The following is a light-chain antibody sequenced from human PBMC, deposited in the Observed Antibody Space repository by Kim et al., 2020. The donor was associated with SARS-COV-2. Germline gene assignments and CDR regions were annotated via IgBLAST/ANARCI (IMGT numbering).Light chain of an antibody. CDR3: QQTHSFPLT. J-gene: IGKJ4*01. CDR2: EAS. CDR1: QDISSW. V-gene: IGKV1D-12*01. Sequence: SASVGDRVTIPCRASQDISSWLGWYQQKPGKAPKVLIYEASNLQSGVPSRFSGSGSGTDFTLTINSLQPEDFATYYCQQTHSFPLTFGGGTKLEI.